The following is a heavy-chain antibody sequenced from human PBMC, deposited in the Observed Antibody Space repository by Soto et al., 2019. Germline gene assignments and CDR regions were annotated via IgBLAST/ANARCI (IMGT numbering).Heavy chain of an antibody. D-gene: IGHD3-9*01. V-gene: IGHV4-34*01. J-gene: IGHJ6*02. CDR1: GWSFSGYY. CDR2: INHSGST. Sequence: AETLSLTCAVYGWSFSGYYLSWIRQAPGKGLEWIGEINHSGSTNYNPSLKSRVTISVDTSKNQFSLKLSSVTAADTAVYYCARAPYYDILTGLYYYYYGMDVWGQGTTVTVSS. CDR3: ARAPYYDILTGLYYYYYGMDV.